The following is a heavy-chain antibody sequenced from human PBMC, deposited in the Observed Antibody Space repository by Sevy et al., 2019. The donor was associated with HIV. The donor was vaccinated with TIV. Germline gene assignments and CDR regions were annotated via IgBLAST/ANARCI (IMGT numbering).Heavy chain of an antibody. D-gene: IGHD5-18*01. V-gene: IGHV3-30-3*01. CDR3: AKDQDTAIYYYYYGMDV. J-gene: IGHJ6*02. Sequence: GGSLRLSCAASGFTFSSYAMHWVRQAPGKGLEWVAVISYDGSNKYYADSVKGRFTISRDNSKNTLYLQMDGLRAEDTAVYYCAKDQDTAIYYYYYGMDVWGQGTTVTVSS. CDR1: GFTFSSYA. CDR2: ISYDGSNK.